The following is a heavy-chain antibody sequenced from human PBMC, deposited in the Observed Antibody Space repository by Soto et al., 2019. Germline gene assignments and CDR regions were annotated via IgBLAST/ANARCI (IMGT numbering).Heavy chain of an antibody. CDR2: ISAYNGNT. J-gene: IGHJ4*02. D-gene: IGHD3-22*01. V-gene: IGHV1-18*01. CDR3: ARDHYYDRGNFDY. Sequence: QVQLVQSGAEVKKPGASVKVSCKASGYTFTSYGISWVRQAPGQGREWMGWISAYNGNTNYAQKLQGRVTMTTDPSTSTGYVGLRSLSSADTAVYYCARDHYYDRGNFDYWGQGTLVTVSS. CDR1: GYTFTSYG.